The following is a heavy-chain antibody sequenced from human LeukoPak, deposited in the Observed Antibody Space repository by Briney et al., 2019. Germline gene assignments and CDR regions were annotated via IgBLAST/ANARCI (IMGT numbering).Heavy chain of an antibody. CDR2: ITKNGSEK. V-gene: IGHV3-7*01. J-gene: IGHJ4*02. CDR1: GFTFSNYW. Sequence: GGSLRLSCAASGFTFSNYWMSWVRQAPGKGLEWVANITKNGSEKYYVDSVNGRFTISRDNAKTSLYLQMNSLRAEDTAIYYCARHLSGVTGYTYGRGIDYWGQGTLVTVSS. CDR3: ARHLSGVTGYTYGRGIDY. D-gene: IGHD5-18*01.